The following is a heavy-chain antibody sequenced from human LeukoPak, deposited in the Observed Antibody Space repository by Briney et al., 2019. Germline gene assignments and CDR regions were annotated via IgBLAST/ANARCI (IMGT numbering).Heavy chain of an antibody. J-gene: IGHJ4*02. CDR1: GYTFTGYY. V-gene: IGHV1-2*06. Sequence: GASVKVSCKASGYTFTGYYMHWVRQAPGQGLEWMGRIIPNSGGTNYAQKFQGRVTMTRDTSISTAYMEMSRLRSDDTAVYYCAIIAVAGSLDYWGQGTLVTVSA. CDR2: IIPNSGGT. D-gene: IGHD6-19*01. CDR3: AIIAVAGSLDY.